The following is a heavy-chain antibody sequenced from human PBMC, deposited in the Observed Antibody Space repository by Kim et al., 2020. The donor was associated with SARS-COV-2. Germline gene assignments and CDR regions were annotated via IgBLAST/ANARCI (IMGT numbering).Heavy chain of an antibody. CDR1: GFTFSDYY. Sequence: GGSLRLSCAASGFTFSDYYMSWIRQAPGKGLEWVSYISSGGSTIYYADSVKGRFTISRDNAKNSLYLQMNSLRAEDTAVYYCASPPGIAVAGPLEGWFDPWGQGTLFTVSS. V-gene: IGHV3-11*01. D-gene: IGHD6-19*01. CDR2: ISSGGSTI. CDR3: ASPPGIAVAGPLEGWFDP. J-gene: IGHJ5*02.